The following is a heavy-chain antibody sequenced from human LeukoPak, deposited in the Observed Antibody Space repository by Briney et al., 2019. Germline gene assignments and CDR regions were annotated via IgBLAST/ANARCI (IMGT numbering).Heavy chain of an antibody. V-gene: IGHV3-7*01. J-gene: IGHJ6*02. CDR2: IKKDGSEK. D-gene: IGHD6-6*01. CDR3: ARDRVSYYGMDV. CDR1: GFTFSSYW. Sequence: GSLRLSCAASGFTFSSYWMTWVRQAPGKGLEWVANIKKDGSEKYYVDSVKGRFTISRDNAKNSLYPQMNSLRAEDTAVYYCARDRVSYYGMDVWGRGTTVTVSS.